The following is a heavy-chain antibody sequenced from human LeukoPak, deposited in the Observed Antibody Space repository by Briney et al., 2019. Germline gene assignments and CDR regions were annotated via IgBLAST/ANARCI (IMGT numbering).Heavy chain of an antibody. V-gene: IGHV3-9*01. D-gene: IGHD4-17*01. Sequence: GRSLRLSCAASGLTFDDYAMHWVRQAPGKGLEWVSGISWNSGSIGYADSVKGRFTISRDNAKNSLYLQMNSLRAEDTALYYCAKSAVSGDYPYYYYYGMDVWGQGTTVTVSS. CDR1: GLTFDDYA. CDR3: AKSAVSGDYPYYYYYGMDV. J-gene: IGHJ6*02. CDR2: ISWNSGSI.